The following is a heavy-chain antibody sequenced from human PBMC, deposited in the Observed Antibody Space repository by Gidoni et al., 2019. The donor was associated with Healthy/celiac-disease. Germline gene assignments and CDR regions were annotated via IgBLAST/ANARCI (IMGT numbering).Heavy chain of an antibody. V-gene: IGHV2-5*01. D-gene: IGHD1-20*01. CDR2: IYWNDDK. CDR1: GISLSTSGVG. J-gene: IGHJ6*03. Sequence: QITLKESGPTLVKPTQTLTLTCTFSGISLSTSGVGVGWIRQPPGKALEWLALIYWNDDKRYSPSLNSRLTITKDTSKNQVVLTMTNMDPVDTATYYCAHLRYEHNNWSKDYYYYMDVWGKGTTVTVSS. CDR3: AHLRYEHNNWSKDYYYYMDV.